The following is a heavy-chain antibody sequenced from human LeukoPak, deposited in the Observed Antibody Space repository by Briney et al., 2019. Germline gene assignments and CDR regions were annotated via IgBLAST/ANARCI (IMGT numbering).Heavy chain of an antibody. CDR2: IWYDGSNK. V-gene: IGHV3-33*01. D-gene: IGHD3-10*01. CDR3: ARGLDYGSGSYPYYFDY. Sequence: GGSLRLSCAASGFTFSSYGMHWVRQAPGKGLEWVAVIWYDGSNKYYADSVKGRFTISRDNFKNTLYLQMNSLRAEDTAVYYCARGLDYGSGSYPYYFDYWGQGTLVTVSS. J-gene: IGHJ4*02. CDR1: GFTFSSYG.